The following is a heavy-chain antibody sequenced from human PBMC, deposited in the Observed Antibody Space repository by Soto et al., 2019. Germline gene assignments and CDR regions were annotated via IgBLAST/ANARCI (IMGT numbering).Heavy chain of an antibody. D-gene: IGHD3-3*01. Sequence: QVQLVQSGAEVKKPGASVTVSCKASGYTFSRHGISWVRQAPGQGLEWMAWSGNTNYAQKFQGRLTLTTNPSTRTAHMELRSLRSDDTAVYYCARGADDFSSGYYYEYWGQGTLVTVSS. J-gene: IGHJ4*02. CDR2: SGNT. CDR1: GYTFSRHG. CDR3: ARGADDFSSGYYYEY. V-gene: IGHV1-18*04.